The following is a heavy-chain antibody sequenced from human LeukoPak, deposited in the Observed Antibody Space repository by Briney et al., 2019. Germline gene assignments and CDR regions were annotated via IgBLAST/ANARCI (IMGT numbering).Heavy chain of an antibody. V-gene: IGHV1-2*02. CDR2: INPNSGVT. J-gene: IGHJ3*02. CDR1: GYIFNGYY. Sequence: ASVNVSCKASGYIFNGYYIHWVRQAPGQGLEWMGWINPNSGVTKYSQQFQGRVTMTWDTSVSTAYMELSRLTSDDTAMYYCARFGVVTNDAFDIWGQGTMVTVSS. CDR3: ARFGVVTNDAFDI. D-gene: IGHD3-3*01.